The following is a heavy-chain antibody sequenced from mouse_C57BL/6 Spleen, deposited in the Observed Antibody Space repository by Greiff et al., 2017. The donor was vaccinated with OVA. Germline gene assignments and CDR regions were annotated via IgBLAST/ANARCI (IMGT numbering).Heavy chain of an antibody. CDR2: IWTGGGT. V-gene: IGHV2-9-1*01. CDR1: GFSLPGYA. CDR3: ARYYYGSSYEYFDY. Sequence: QVQLKESGPGLVAPSQSLSITCTVSGFSLPGYAISWVRQPPGKGLEWLGVIWTGGGTNYNSALKSRLSISKDNSKSQVFLKMNSLQTDDTARYYCARYYYGSSYEYFDYWGQGTTLTVSS. D-gene: IGHD1-1*01. J-gene: IGHJ2*01.